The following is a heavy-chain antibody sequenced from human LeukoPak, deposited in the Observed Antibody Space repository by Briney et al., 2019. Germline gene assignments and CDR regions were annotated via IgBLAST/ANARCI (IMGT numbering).Heavy chain of an antibody. D-gene: IGHD3-9*01. V-gene: IGHV3-7*01. CDR1: GIMFSDSA. CDR2: IKQDGSEK. Sequence: GGSLRLSCAASGIMFSDSAMYCVRQAPGKGLEWVANIKQDGSEKYYVDSVKGRFTISRDNAKNSLYLQMNSLRAEDTAVYYCARNPLTRYYYFYYMDVWGQGTMVTVSS. J-gene: IGHJ6*03. CDR3: ARNPLTRYYYFYYMDV.